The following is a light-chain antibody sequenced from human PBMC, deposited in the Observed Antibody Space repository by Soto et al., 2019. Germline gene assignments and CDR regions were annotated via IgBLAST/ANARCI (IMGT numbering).Light chain of an antibody. CDR3: QQYDNFHT. CDR1: QDIADI. J-gene: IGKJ2*01. CDR2: DAS. V-gene: IGKV1-33*01. Sequence: DIQMTQSPPSLYASLGDRVTITCRASQDIADILNWYQQKPGQAPNLLIYDASNLDTGVPSRFSGSGSGTVFTLTISSRQTEDIATYYCQQYDNFHTFGQGTKVEIK.